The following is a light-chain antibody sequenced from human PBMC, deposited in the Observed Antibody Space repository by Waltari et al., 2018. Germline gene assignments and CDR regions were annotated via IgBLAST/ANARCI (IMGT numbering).Light chain of an antibody. CDR1: KLGDKY. CDR3: QAWDSSSAGV. V-gene: IGLV3-1*01. Sequence: SYELTQPPSVSVSPGQTATISGSGDKLGDKYACWFQQKPGPSPVLVIYQDNRRPSGIPERFSGSNSGNTATLTISGTQAMDEADYYCQAWDSSSAGVFGTRTKVTVL. CDR2: QDN. J-gene: IGLJ1*01.